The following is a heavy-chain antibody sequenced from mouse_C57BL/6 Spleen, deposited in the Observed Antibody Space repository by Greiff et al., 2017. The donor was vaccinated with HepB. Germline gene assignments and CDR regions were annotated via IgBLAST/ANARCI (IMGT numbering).Heavy chain of an antibody. CDR2: IYPRRGNT. J-gene: IGHJ2*01. V-gene: IGHV1-81*01. Sequence: VKLVESGAELARPGASVKLSCKASGYTFTSYGISWVKQRTGQGLEWIGEIYPRRGNTYYNEKFKGKATLTADKSSSTAYMELRSLTSEDSAVYFCARYDYGYWGQGTTLTVSS. CDR3: ARYDYGY. CDR1: GYTFTSYG. D-gene: IGHD2-4*01.